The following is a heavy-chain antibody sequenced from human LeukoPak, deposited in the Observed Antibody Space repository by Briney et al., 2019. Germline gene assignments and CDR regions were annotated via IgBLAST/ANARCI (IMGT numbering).Heavy chain of an antibody. CDR1: GYTFTSCY. V-gene: IGHV1-46*01. Sequence: GASVKVSCKASGYTFTSCYMHWVRQAPGQGLEWMGIINPSGGSTSYAQKFQGRVTMIRDTSTSTVYMELSSLGSEDTAVYYCARVNILTGPYWYFDLWGRGTLVTVSS. CDR2: INPSGGST. J-gene: IGHJ2*01. D-gene: IGHD3-9*01. CDR3: ARVNILTGPYWYFDL.